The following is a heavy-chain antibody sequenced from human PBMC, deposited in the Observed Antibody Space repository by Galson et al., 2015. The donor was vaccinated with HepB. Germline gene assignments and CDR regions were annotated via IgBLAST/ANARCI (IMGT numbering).Heavy chain of an antibody. CDR2: FDPEDGET. J-gene: IGHJ3*02. Sequence: SVKVSCKVSGYTLTELSMHWVRQAPGKGLEWMGGFDPEDGETIYAQKFQGRVTMTEDTSTDTAYMELSSLRSEDTAVYYCARGPYDSSGYYFWANMVGDAFDIWGQGTMVTVSS. CDR1: GYTLTELS. CDR3: ARGPYDSSGYYFWANMVGDAFDI. D-gene: IGHD3-22*01. V-gene: IGHV1-24*01.